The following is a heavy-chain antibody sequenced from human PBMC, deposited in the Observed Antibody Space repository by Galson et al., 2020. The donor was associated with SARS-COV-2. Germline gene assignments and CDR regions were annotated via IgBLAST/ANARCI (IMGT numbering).Heavy chain of an antibody. CDR1: GYTFTDYY. J-gene: IGHJ4*02. V-gene: IGHV1-2*02. Sequence: ASVKVSCKTSGYTFTDYYVHWVRQAPGQGLEWMGRITPNDGDTHYAQKFQGRVTMTRDTSSSTAYMELSSLRSDDTAVYYCAGHILLLGGSWALDYWGQGTLVTVSS. CDR2: ITPNDGDT. D-gene: IGHD3-16*01. CDR3: AGHILLLGGSWALDY.